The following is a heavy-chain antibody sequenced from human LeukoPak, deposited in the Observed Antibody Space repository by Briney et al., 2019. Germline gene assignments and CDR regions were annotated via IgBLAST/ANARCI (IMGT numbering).Heavy chain of an antibody. V-gene: IGHV3-30*18. CDR3: AKEVTAAGGNFEY. J-gene: IGHJ4*02. CDR1: GFTFSSYG. Sequence: GGSLRLSCAASGFTFSSYGLHWVRQAPGKGLEWVAVISYDGNNKYYADSVKGRFTISRDNSKSTLYVQMNSLRAEDTAVYYCAKEVTAAGGNFEYWGQGTLVTVSS. D-gene: IGHD6-13*01. CDR2: ISYDGNNK.